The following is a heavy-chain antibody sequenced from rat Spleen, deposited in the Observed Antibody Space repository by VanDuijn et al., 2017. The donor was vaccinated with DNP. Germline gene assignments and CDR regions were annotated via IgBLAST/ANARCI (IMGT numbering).Heavy chain of an antibody. Sequence: EVQLVETGGGLVQPGRSLKLSCVASGFTFSTYWMFWIRQAPGKGLEWVAVINTDGGSTYYPDSVKGRFTISRDNAKSTLYLQMSSLRSEDTATYYCARGTYGFAYWGQGTLVTVSS. CDR1: GFTFSTYW. J-gene: IGHJ3*01. V-gene: IGHV5-58*01. D-gene: IGHD2-1*01. CDR2: INTDGGST. CDR3: ARGTYGFAY.